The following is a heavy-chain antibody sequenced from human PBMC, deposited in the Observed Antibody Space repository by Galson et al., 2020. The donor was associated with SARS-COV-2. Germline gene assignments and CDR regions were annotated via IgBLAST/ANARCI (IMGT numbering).Heavy chain of an antibody. D-gene: IGHD1-26*01. CDR1: GGSISSYY. V-gene: IGHV4-59*01. CDR3: ARDSGSYFMTNYYYYGMDA. Sequence: SETLSLTCTVSGGSISSYYWSWIRQPPGKGLEWIGYIYYSGSTNYNPSLKSRVTISVDTSKNQFSLKLSSVTAADTAVYYCARDSGSYFMTNYYYYGMDAWGQGTTVTVSS. J-gene: IGHJ6*02. CDR2: IYYSGST.